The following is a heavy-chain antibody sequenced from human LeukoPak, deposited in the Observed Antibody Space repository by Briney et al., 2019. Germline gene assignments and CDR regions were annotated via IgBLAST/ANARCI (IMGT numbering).Heavy chain of an antibody. CDR3: ATNVRSGPYYFDY. D-gene: IGHD1-1*01. J-gene: IGHJ4*02. CDR2: IIAIFGTA. V-gene: IGHV1-69*05. CDR1: GGTFSSYA. Sequence: SVKVSCKASGGTFSSYAISWVRQAPGQGLEWMGRIIAIFGTANYAQKFQGRVAITTDESTSTAYMELSSLRSEDTAVYYCATNVRSGPYYFDYWGQGTLVTVSS.